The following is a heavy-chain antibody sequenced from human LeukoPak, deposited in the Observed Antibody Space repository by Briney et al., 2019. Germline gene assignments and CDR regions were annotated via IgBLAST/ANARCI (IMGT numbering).Heavy chain of an antibody. D-gene: IGHD2-8*01. Sequence: GGSLRLSCAASGFTFSSYAMSWVRQAPGKGLEWVSAISGSGGSTYYADSVKGRFTISRDNSKDTLYLQMNSLRAEDTAVYYCAKVPAKGYCTNGVCYFDYWGQGTLVTVSS. CDR3: AKVPAKGYCTNGVCYFDY. V-gene: IGHV3-23*01. CDR1: GFTFSSYA. J-gene: IGHJ4*02. CDR2: ISGSGGST.